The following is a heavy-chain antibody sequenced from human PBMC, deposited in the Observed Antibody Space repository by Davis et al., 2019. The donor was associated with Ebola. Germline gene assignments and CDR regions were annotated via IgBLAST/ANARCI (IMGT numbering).Heavy chain of an antibody. CDR1: GYSFTSYW. Sequence: GASLKISCKGSGYSFTSYWISWVRQLPGKGLEWMGRIDPSDSYTTYSPSFQGHVTISADKSISTTYLQWSSLKASDTAMYYCARVRLGYCSSTSCYYYGMDVWGQGTTVTVSS. V-gene: IGHV5-10-1*01. CDR3: ARVRLGYCSSTSCYYYGMDV. CDR2: IDPSDSYT. J-gene: IGHJ6*02. D-gene: IGHD2-2*01.